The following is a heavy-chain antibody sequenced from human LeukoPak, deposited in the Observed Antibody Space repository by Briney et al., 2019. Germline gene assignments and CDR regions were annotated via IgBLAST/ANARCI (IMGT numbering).Heavy chain of an antibody. D-gene: IGHD6-13*01. J-gene: IGHJ4*02. CDR3: ARGGAAAVPFDY. Sequence: TSETLSLTCAVYGGSFSGYYWSWIRQPPGKGLEWIGEINHSGSTNYNPSLKSRVTISVDTSKNQFSLKLSSVTAADTAAYYCARGGAAAVPFDYWGQGTLVTVSS. CDR2: INHSGST. CDR1: GGSFSGYY. V-gene: IGHV4-34*01.